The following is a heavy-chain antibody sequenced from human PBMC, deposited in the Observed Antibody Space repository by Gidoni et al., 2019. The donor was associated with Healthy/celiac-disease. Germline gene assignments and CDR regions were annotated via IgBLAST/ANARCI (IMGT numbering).Heavy chain of an antibody. CDR3: ARIRIYDSSGSRGAFDI. Sequence: QLQLQESGPGLVKPSETLSLTCTVSGGSISSSSYYWGWIRQPPGKGLEWIGSIYYSGSTYYNPSLKSRVTISVDTSKNQFSPKLSSVTAADTAVYYCARIRIYDSSGSRGAFDIWGQGTMVTVSS. CDR1: GGSISSSSYY. D-gene: IGHD3-22*01. V-gene: IGHV4-39*01. CDR2: IYYSGST. J-gene: IGHJ3*02.